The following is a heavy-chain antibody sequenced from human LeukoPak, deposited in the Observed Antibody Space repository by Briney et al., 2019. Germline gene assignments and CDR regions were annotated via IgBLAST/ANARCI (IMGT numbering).Heavy chain of an antibody. Sequence: GGSLRLSCAASGFTFSNYWMSWVRQAPGKGLEWVANIKQDGSEKYYVDSVKGRFTISRDNSKNTLYLQMNSLRAEDTAVYYCAKDFYVWGSYRYSYFDYWGQGTLVTVSS. CDR2: IKQDGSEK. CDR1: GFTFSNYW. J-gene: IGHJ4*02. CDR3: AKDFYVWGSYRYSYFDY. V-gene: IGHV3-7*01. D-gene: IGHD3-16*02.